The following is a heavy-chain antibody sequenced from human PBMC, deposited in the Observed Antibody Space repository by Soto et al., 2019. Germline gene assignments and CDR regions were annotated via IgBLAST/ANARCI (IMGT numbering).Heavy chain of an antibody. Sequence: QVQLQESGPGLVKPSGTLSLTCAVSGGSFTSNNWWTGVRQPPGQGLEWIGEIYRTGSTNYNPSLKSRVTISLDTSEHQFPLKVTSLTAADTAVYYCASRDPGTSVDYWGKGTLVTVSS. CDR3: ASRDPGTSVDY. J-gene: IGHJ4*02. CDR1: GGSFTSNNW. D-gene: IGHD1-7*01. V-gene: IGHV4-4*02. CDR2: IYRTGST.